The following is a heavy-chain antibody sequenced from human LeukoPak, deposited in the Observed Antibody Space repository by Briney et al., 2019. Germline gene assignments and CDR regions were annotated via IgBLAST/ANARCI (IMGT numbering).Heavy chain of an antibody. J-gene: IGHJ5*02. CDR2: INHSGST. CDR1: GGSFSGYY. CDR3: ARDKGQYGSGTRGFTWFDP. Sequence: SETLSLTCAVYGGSFSGYYWSWIRQPPGKGLEWIGEINHSGSTNYNPSLKSRVTISVDTSKNQFSLKLSSVTAADTAVYYCARDKGQYGSGTRGFTWFDPWGQGTLVTVSS. V-gene: IGHV4-34*01. D-gene: IGHD3-10*01.